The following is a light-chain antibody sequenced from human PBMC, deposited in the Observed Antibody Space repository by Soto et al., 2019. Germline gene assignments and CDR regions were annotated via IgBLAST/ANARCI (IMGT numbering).Light chain of an antibody. CDR2: DVN. CDR3: CSFAGSYTV. CDR1: RRDLGAYNY. Sequence: QCALIQPRSVSGSPGQSVTISCIETRRDLGAYNYVSWYQQHPGKAPKLMIYDVNRRPSGVPDRFSGSKSGNTASLTISGLQAEDEADYYCCSFAGSYTVFGGGTKVTVL. V-gene: IGLV2-11*01. J-gene: IGLJ2*01.